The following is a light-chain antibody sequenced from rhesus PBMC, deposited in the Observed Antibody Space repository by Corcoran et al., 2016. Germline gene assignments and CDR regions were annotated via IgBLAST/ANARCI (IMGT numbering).Light chain of an antibody. CDR2: GAS. V-gene: IGKV3-42*03. Sequence: EIVMTQSPATLSLSPGDRATLSCRASQSVSSSLAWYQQNPGQAPRLPIYGASRRATGIPDRVSGSGSGTEFTLTISSREPEDFAVYYCQQFSNWPMYTFGQGTKVEIK. CDR1: QSVSSS. J-gene: IGKJ2*01. CDR3: QQFSNWPMYT.